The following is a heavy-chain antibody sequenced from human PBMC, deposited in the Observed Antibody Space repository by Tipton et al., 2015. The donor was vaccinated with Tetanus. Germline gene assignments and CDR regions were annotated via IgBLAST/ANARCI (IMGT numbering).Heavy chain of an antibody. CDR2: IYPGDSDT. J-gene: IGHJ4*02. Sequence: QLVQSGAEVKKPGESLKISCKGSGYFFASFWIAWVRQMPGKGLEWMGIIYPGDSDTRYSPSFQGQVTISADKSISTAYLLWSNLKTSDTAIDYCARLAHGDKAAGVHWGQGTLVTVSS. CDR3: ARLAHGDKAAGVH. CDR1: GYFFASFW. V-gene: IGHV5-51*03. D-gene: IGHD4-23*01.